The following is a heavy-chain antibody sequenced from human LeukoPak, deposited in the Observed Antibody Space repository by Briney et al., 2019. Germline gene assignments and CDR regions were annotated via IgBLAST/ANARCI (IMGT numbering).Heavy chain of an antibody. CDR3: TRTYSSSWSWYFAY. CDR1: GLTIGDDA. CDR2: IRSKTYGGTT. J-gene: IGHJ4*02. D-gene: IGHD6-13*01. V-gene: IGHV3-49*04. Sequence: GGSLRLSCTTSGLTIGDDAVSWVRQAPGKGLEWVGFIRSKTYGGTTEYAASVKGRFTISRDDSKSIAYLQMNSLKTEDTAVYYCTRTYSSSWSWYFAYWGQGTLVTVSS.